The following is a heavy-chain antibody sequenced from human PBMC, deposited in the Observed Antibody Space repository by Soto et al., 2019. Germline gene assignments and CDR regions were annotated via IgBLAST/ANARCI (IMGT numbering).Heavy chain of an antibody. Sequence: SETLSLTCSVSDGSINSDKYYWGRIRQPPGKGLEWIGSIYYRGNAYYNPSLQTRVTISLDKSKSQFSLKLNSVTAADSAVYFCSRLEGLPTIPYSFDFCGPGALVTGSS. J-gene: IGHJ4*02. CDR1: DGSINSDKYY. CDR2: IYYRGNA. CDR3: SRLEGLPTIPYSFDF. V-gene: IGHV4-39*01. D-gene: IGHD2-21*02.